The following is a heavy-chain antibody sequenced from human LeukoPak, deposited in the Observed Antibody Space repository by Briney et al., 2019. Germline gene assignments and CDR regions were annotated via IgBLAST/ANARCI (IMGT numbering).Heavy chain of an antibody. CDR1: GFIFSSYA. CDR3: AKGYCTSTSCYRFDY. J-gene: IGHJ4*02. V-gene: IGHV3-23*01. CDR2: ISGSGAST. D-gene: IGHD2-2*01. Sequence: GGSLTLSCAASGFIFSSYAMTWVRQAPGKGLEGVSTISGSGASTYYADSVKGRFTISRDNSKNTLYVQMNSLRAEDTAIYYCAKGYCTSTSCYRFDYWGQGSLVTVAS.